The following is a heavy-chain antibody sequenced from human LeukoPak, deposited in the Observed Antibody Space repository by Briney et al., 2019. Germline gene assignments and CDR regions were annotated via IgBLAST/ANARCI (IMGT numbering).Heavy chain of an antibody. Sequence: GESLKISCVASGYNFNSYWIGWVRQMPGKGLEWMGIIFPGDSDITYSPSFEGQVTISADKSTSTAYLQWRSLKASDTAIYYCARRLGNRNTENWFDPWGQGTLVTVSS. CDR3: ARRLGNRNTENWFDP. D-gene: IGHD1-14*01. CDR1: GYNFNSYW. CDR2: IFPGDSDI. J-gene: IGHJ5*02. V-gene: IGHV5-51*01.